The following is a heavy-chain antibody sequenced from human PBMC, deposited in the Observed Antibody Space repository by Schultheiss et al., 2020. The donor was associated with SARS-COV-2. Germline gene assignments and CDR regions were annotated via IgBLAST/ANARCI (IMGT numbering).Heavy chain of an antibody. Sequence: SETLSLTCTVSGASLSTYYWSWIRQPPGKGLEWIGYIYYSGSTNYNPSLKSRVTISVDTSKNQFSLKLSSVTAADTAVYYCARDDGFDYWGQGTLVTVSS. CDR2: IYYSGST. V-gene: IGHV4-59*01. D-gene: IGHD4-17*01. J-gene: IGHJ4*02. CDR3: ARDDGFDY. CDR1: GASLSTYY.